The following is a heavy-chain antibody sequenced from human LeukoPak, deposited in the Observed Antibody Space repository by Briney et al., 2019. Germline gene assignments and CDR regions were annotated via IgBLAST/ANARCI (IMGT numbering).Heavy chain of an antibody. J-gene: IGHJ4*02. CDR1: GFAFSNAW. CDR3: AKALYGDYGRFDY. CDR2: ISDGGSDT. V-gene: IGHV3-23*01. Sequence: GGSLRLSCAASGFAFSNAWMSWVRQAPGKGLDWVSTISDGGSDTHYADSVKGRFTISRDNSKNTLYLQMNSLRAEDTAVYYCAKALYGDYGRFDYWGQGTLVTVSS. D-gene: IGHD4-17*01.